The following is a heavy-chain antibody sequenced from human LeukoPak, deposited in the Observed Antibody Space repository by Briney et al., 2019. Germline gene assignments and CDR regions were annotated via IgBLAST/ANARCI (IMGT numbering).Heavy chain of an antibody. Sequence: PGGSLRLSCAASGFTFSSYAMSWVRQAPGKGLEWVSAISGSGGSTYYADSVKGRFTISRDNSKNTLYLQMNSLRAEDTAVYYCAKGIAARPGYYYYYGMDVWGQGTTVTASS. J-gene: IGHJ6*02. D-gene: IGHD6-6*01. CDR2: ISGSGGST. CDR1: GFTFSSYA. CDR3: AKGIAARPGYYYYYGMDV. V-gene: IGHV3-23*01.